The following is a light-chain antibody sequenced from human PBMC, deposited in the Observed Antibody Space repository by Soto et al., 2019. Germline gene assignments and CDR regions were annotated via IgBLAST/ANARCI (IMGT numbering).Light chain of an antibody. CDR2: ANT. V-gene: IGLV1-40*01. Sequence: SVLTQPPSVTGAPGQRVTISCTGNNSNIGAGSGVNWYQQFPDKAPKLLIYANTHRPSGVPDRFSGSTSATSASLAITGLQTQDEADYYCQSFDSSLTGLIFGGGTQLTVL. CDR3: QSFDSSLTGLI. J-gene: IGLJ2*01. CDR1: NSNIGAGSG.